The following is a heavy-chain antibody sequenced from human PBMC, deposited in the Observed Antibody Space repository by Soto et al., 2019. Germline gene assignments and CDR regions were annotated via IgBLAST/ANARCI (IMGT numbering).Heavy chain of an antibody. V-gene: IGHV3-21*01. CDR3: AREYYYESNGWLRPFDY. CDR1: GFTFSSYS. J-gene: IGHJ4*02. CDR2: ISSSSSYI. Sequence: GGSLRLSCAASGFTFSSYSMNWVRQAPGKGLEWVSSISSSSSYIYYADSVKGRFTISRDSAKNSLYLQMNSLRAEDTAVYYCAREYYYESNGWLRPFDYWGQGTLVTVSS. D-gene: IGHD3-22*01.